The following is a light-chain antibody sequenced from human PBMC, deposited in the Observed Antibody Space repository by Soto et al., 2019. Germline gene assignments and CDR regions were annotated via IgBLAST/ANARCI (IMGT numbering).Light chain of an antibody. V-gene: IGLV2-8*01. CDR2: EVN. CDR1: SSDVGGYNY. J-gene: IGLJ2*01. Sequence: QSVLTQPPSASGSPGQSVTISCTGTSSDVGGYNYVSWYRQHPGKAPKLMIYEVNKRPSGVPDRFSGSKSGNTASLTVSGLQAEDEADYYCSSYGGSNNLIFGGGTKVTVL. CDR3: SSYGGSNNLI.